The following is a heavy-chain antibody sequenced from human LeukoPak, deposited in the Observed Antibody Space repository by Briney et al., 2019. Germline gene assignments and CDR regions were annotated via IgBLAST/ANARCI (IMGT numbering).Heavy chain of an antibody. D-gene: IGHD3-3*01. V-gene: IGHV3-7*01. CDR3: AREYDFWSGYYYFDY. CDR1: GFTFSSYW. Sequence: PGGSLRLSCAASGFTFSSYWMSWVRQAPGKGLEWVANIKQDGSEKYYVDSVKGRFTISRDNAKNSLYLQMNSLGAEDTAVYYCAREYDFWSGYYYFDYWGQGTLVTVPS. J-gene: IGHJ4*02. CDR2: IKQDGSEK.